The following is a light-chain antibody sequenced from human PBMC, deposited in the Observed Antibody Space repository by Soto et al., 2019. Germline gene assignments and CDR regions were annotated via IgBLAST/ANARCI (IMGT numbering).Light chain of an antibody. J-gene: IGKJ1*01. V-gene: IGKV3-15*01. CDR2: GAS. CDR1: QSVSSN. CDR3: QHYHNWPRT. Sequence: EIVMTQSPATLSVSPGERATLSCRASQSVSSNLAWYQQKPGQAPRLLIYGASTRATGIPARFSGSGSGTEFTLNISSLQSEDFAVYYCQHYHNWPRTFGQGTKVEIK.